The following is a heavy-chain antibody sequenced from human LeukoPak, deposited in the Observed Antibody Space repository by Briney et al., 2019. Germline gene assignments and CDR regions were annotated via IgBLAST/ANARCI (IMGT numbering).Heavy chain of an antibody. CDR2: INHGGRT. J-gene: IGHJ4*02. V-gene: IGHV4-34*01. Sequence: SETLSLTCAVHGGSFSDQYWSWIRQSPGKGVGWVGEINHGGRTNYNPSLKSRVTISIGTSMMQFALKLTSVTAGDTAVYYCASGEALSDSWSQGILATAS. D-gene: IGHD2/OR15-2a*01. CDR3: ASGEALSDS. CDR1: GGSFSDQY.